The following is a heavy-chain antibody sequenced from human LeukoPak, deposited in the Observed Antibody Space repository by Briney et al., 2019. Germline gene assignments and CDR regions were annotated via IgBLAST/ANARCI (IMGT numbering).Heavy chain of an antibody. CDR3: AKVQSGIVGAMFFSFDV. CDR2: IIGSGSEM. J-gene: IGHJ3*01. CDR1: GFTFNSYS. V-gene: IGHV3-21*06. D-gene: IGHD1-26*01. Sequence: GGSLRLSCGGSGFTFNSYSMNWVRQAPGKGLEWVASIIGSGSEMFYADSLKGRFTISRDNAKNSLYLQMNSLRVEDTAVYYCAKVQSGIVGAMFFSFDVWGQGTMVSVSS.